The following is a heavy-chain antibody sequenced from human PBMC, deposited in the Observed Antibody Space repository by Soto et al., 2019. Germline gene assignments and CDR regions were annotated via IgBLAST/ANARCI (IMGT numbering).Heavy chain of an antibody. J-gene: IGHJ3*02. CDR2: ISGSGGTT. Sequence: PGGSLRLSCAASGFTFSSYAMSWVRQAPGKGLEWVSTISGSGGTTYYADSVKGRFTISRDNSKSTLYLQMNSLRPEDTAVYYCAKLDYYYDSSGYPDGFEIWGQGTMVTVSS. V-gene: IGHV3-23*01. D-gene: IGHD3-22*01. CDR1: GFTFSSYA. CDR3: AKLDYYYDSSGYPDGFEI.